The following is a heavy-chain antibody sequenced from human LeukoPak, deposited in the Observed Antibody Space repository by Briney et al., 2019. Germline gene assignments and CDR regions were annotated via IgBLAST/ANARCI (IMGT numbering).Heavy chain of an antibody. Sequence: SQTLSLTCAISGDSVSSNSATWNWIRQSPSRGLEWLGRTYYRSKWYTDYAVSVKSRITINPVTSKNRFSLQLNSVTHEDTAVYYCARDRYADYGFDYWGQGTLVTVSS. CDR2: TYYRSKWYT. V-gene: IGHV6-1*01. CDR1: GDSVSSNSAT. J-gene: IGHJ4*02. D-gene: IGHD4-17*01. CDR3: ARDRYADYGFDY.